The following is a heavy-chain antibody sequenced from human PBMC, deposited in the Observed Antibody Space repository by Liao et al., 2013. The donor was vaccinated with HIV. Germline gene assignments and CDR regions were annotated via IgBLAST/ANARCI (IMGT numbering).Heavy chain of an antibody. CDR3: ARDAIFGVVIRRIVAFDI. CDR1: GGSISSSSYY. D-gene: IGHD3-3*01. J-gene: IGHJ3*02. CDR2: IYYSGST. V-gene: IGHV4-39*07. Sequence: QLQLQESGPGLVKPSETLSLTCTVSGGSISSSSYYWGWIRQPPGKGLEWIGSIYYSGSTYYNPSLKSRVTISVDTSKNQFSLKLSSVTAADTAVYYCARDAIFGVVIRRIVAFDIWGQGTMVTVSS.